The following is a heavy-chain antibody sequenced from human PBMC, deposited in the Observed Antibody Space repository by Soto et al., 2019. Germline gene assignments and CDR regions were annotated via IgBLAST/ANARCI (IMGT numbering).Heavy chain of an antibody. Sequence: QITLKESGPALVKPTQTLTLTCTFSGFSLSTRGLGVAWIRQPPGKALEWLALIYWDDDKRYSPSLKSRLTIPKDTSKNQVVLTMTNMEPVDTATYYCARMGGGYFDYWGQGTLVTVSS. CDR2: IYWDDDK. V-gene: IGHV2-5*02. CDR1: GFSLSTRGLG. J-gene: IGHJ4*02. D-gene: IGHD3-16*01. CDR3: ARMGGGYFDY.